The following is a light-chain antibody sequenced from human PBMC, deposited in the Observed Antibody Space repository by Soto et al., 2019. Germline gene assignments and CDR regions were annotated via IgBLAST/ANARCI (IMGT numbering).Light chain of an antibody. CDR2: AAS. CDR1: QSISTY. CDR3: QQSYTAPLT. V-gene: IGKV1-39*01. Sequence: DIQMTQSPSSLSASVGDRVTISCRASQSISTYLNWYQQKPGKAPDLLIYAASSLQSGVPPRFSGSGSGTDFTLTIMSLQPEDFATYYCQQSYTAPLTFGGETMVEIK. J-gene: IGKJ4*01.